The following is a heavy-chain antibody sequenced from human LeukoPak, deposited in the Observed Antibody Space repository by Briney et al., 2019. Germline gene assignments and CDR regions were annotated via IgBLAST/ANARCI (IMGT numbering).Heavy chain of an antibody. CDR2: INHSGST. V-gene: IGHV4-34*01. Sequence: SETLSLTCAVYGGSFSGYYWSWIRQPPGKGLEWIGEINHSGSTNYNPSLKSRVTISVDTSRNQFSLKLSSVTAADTAVYYCARRGSYSSSWYGRNWFDPWGQGTLVTVSS. CDR1: GGSFSGYY. CDR3: ARRGSYSSSWYGRNWFDP. D-gene: IGHD6-13*01. J-gene: IGHJ5*02.